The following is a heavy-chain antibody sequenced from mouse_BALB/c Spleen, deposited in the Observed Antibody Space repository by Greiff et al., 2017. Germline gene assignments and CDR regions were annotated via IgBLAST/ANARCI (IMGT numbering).Heavy chain of an antibody. V-gene: IGHV5-9-4*01. Sequence: EVNVVESGGGLVKPGGSLKLSCAASGFTFSSYAMSWVRQSPEKRLEWVAEISSGGSYTYYPDTVTGRFTISRDNAKNTLYLEMSSLRSEDTAMYYCARDREGYDESYYAMDYWGQGTSVTVSS. J-gene: IGHJ4*01. CDR3: ARDREGYDESYYAMDY. CDR2: ISSGGSYT. CDR1: GFTFSSYA. D-gene: IGHD2-14*01.